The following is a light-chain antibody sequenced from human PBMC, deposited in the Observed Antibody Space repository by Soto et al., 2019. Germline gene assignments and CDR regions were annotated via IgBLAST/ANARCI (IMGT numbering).Light chain of an antibody. CDR1: SSDVGGYNY. J-gene: IGLJ2*01. CDR3: SSYTSSSTPVV. V-gene: IGLV2-14*01. Sequence: QSVLTQPASVSGSPGQSITISCTGTSSDVGGYNYVSWYQQHPGKAPKLMIYDVSNRPSGVSNRFSGSKSGNTASLTISGLQVEDEADYYCSSYTSSSTPVVFGGGIKLTVL. CDR2: DVS.